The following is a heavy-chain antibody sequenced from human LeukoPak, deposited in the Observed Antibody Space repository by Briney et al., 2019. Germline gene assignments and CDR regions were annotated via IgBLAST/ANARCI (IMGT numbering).Heavy chain of an antibody. CDR2: ISYDGNKK. CDR3: AKSTPRGVTGTTGSVDY. D-gene: IGHD1-7*01. V-gene: IGHV3-30*04. Sequence: GRSLRLSCAASGFPFSNYPMYWVRQAPGKGLEWVATISYDGNKKYHADSVKGRFTISRDDSKNTLYLQMNSLRAEDTAIYYCAKSTPRGVTGTTGSVDYWGQGTLVTVSS. CDR1: GFPFSNYP. J-gene: IGHJ4*02.